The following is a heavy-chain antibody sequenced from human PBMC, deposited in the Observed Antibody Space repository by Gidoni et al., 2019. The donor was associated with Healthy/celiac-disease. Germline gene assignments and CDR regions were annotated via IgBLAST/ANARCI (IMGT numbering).Heavy chain of an antibody. CDR1: GFTFSSYA. CDR2: ISGSGGSP. V-gene: IGHV3-23*01. Sequence: EVQLLESGGGLVQPGGSLRLSCAASGFTFSSYAMSWVRQAPGKGLEWVSAISGSGGSPYYADSVKGRFTISRDNSKNTLYLQMNSLRAEDTAVYYCAKSDSITMVRGVMREGYYYYGMDVWGQGTTVTVSS. D-gene: IGHD3-10*01. CDR3: AKSDSITMVRGVMREGYYYYGMDV. J-gene: IGHJ6*02.